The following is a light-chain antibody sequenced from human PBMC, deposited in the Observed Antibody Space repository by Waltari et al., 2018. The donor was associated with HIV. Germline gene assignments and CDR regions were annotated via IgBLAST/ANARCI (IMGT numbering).Light chain of an antibody. V-gene: IGLV2-14*01. CDR1: SSDVVGYNY. Sequence: QSALTQPGSVSGSPGQSITISCTGTSSDVVGYNYVSWFQQHPGRAPKLIIYEVSKWPPGIFNRFSGSKSGNTASLTISGLQAEDEADYYCSSYTNRNDYVFGTGTKVIVL. CDR3: SSYTNRNDYV. J-gene: IGLJ1*01. CDR2: EVS.